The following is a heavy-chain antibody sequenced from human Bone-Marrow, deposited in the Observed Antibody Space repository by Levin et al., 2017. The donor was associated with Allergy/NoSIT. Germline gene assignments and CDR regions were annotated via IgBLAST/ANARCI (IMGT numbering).Heavy chain of an antibody. CDR3: GRWSGDGYYYGMDV. CDR1: GGSISSGDYY. J-gene: IGHJ6*02. V-gene: IGHV4-30-4*01. CDR2: IYFSGSA. Sequence: SQTLSLTCTVSGGSISSGDYYWSWIRQSPGKGLEWIGYIYFSGSAFYNPSLKSRVTILLDTSKNQFSLRLSSVTAADTAVYYCGRWSGDGYYYGMDVWGQGTTVTVSS. D-gene: IGHD3-3*01.